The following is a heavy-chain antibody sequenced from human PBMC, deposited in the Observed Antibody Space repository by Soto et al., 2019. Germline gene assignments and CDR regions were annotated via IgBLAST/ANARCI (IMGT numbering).Heavy chain of an antibody. CDR2: IYYSGST. V-gene: IGHV4-31*03. CDR1: GGSISSGSYY. D-gene: IGHD3-10*01. J-gene: IGHJ6*02. Sequence: QVQLQESGPGLVKPSQTLSLTCTVSGGSISSGSYYWSWIRQLPGKGLEWIGYIYYSGSTYYNPSLQRRVTMSVDAAKNQCSLKLNSVTAADTPVYYCATRTDYYYGSGSLGGMDVWGQGTTVTVSS. CDR3: ATRTDYYYGSGSLGGMDV.